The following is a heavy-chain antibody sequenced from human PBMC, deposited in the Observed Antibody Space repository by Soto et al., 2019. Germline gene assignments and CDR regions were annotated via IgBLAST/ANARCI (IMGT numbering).Heavy chain of an antibody. CDR2: IHYRGDT. D-gene: IGHD3-9*01. J-gene: IGHJ5*02. V-gene: IGHV4-39*01. Sequence: LTCTVCGASISTNQHNWAGFRQPPGKGLEWMGNIHYRGDTYFNPSLGSRLSMSVDTSKNQFYLKLTSVTAADTAVYSWARLPTGYPNWFDPWGQGTLVTVSS. CDR3: ARLPTGYPNWFDP. CDR1: GASISTNQHN.